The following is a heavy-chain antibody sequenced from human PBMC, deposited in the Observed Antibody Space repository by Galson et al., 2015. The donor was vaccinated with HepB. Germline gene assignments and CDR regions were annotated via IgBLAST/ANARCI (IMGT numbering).Heavy chain of an antibody. CDR1: GFTFSSYG. CDR3: AKVGRELYGYYGMDV. J-gene: IGHJ6*02. CDR2: IWYDGSNK. D-gene: IGHD1-26*01. Sequence: SLRLSCAASGFTFSSYGMHWVRQAPGKGLEWVAVIWYDGSNKYYADSVKGRFTISRDNSKNTLYLQMNSLRAEDTAVYYCAKVGRELYGYYGMDVWGQGTTVTVSS. V-gene: IGHV3-33*06.